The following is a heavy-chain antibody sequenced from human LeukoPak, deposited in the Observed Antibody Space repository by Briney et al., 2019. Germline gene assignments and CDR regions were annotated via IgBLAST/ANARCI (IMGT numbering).Heavy chain of an antibody. CDR2: VNPNSGNS. D-gene: IGHD3-10*01. J-gene: IGHJ4*02. CDR3: ATATPGGSGKLDD. Sequence: ASVKVSCKASRYTFSNFDINWVRQATGQGLEWMGWVNPNSGNSAYTQNFQGRVTMTRDTSITTAYMELSSLRSEDTAVYYCATATPGGSGKLDDWGQGVLVTVSS. V-gene: IGHV1-8*01. CDR1: RYTFSNFD.